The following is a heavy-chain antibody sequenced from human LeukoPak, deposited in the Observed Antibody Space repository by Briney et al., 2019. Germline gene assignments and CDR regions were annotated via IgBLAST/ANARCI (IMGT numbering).Heavy chain of an antibody. CDR2: INHSGST. Sequence: SETLSLTCAVYGGSFSGYYWSWIRQPPGKGLEWIGEINHSGSTNYNPSLKSRVTISVDTSKNQFSLKLSSVTAADTAVYYCAREDRGVVVITTLDAFDIWGQGTMVTVSS. D-gene: IGHD3-22*01. CDR1: GGSFSGYY. V-gene: IGHV4-34*01. J-gene: IGHJ3*02. CDR3: AREDRGVVVITTLDAFDI.